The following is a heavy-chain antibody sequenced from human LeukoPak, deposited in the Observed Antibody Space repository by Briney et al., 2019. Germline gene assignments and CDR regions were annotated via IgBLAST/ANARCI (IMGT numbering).Heavy chain of an antibody. CDR2: ISAYNGNT. J-gene: IGHJ6*03. CDR1: GYTFTSYG. Sequence: ASVKVSCKASGYTFTSYGISWVRQAPGQGLEWMGWISAYNGNTNYAQKLQGRVTMTTDTSTSTAYMELRSLRSDDTAVYYCARDGSSNYDFWSGYRNHYYCYYMDVWGKGTTVTVSS. V-gene: IGHV1-18*01. CDR3: ARDGSSNYDFWSGYRNHYYCYYMDV. D-gene: IGHD3-3*01.